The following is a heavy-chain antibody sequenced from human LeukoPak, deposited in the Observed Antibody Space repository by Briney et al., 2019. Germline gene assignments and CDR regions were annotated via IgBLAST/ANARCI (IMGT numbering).Heavy chain of an antibody. CDR2: ISGSGGST. Sequence: GGSLRLSCAASGFTFSSYAMSWVRQAPGKGLEWVSAISGSGGSTYYADSVKGRFTISRDNSKNTLHLQMNSLRAEDTAVYYCAINPSTVVTPPYGYWGQGTLVTVSS. CDR1: GFTFSSYA. J-gene: IGHJ4*02. V-gene: IGHV3-23*01. CDR3: AINPSTVVTPPYGY. D-gene: IGHD4-23*01.